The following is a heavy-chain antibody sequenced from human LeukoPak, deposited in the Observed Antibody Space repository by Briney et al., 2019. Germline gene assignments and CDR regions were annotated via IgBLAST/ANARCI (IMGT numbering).Heavy chain of an antibody. CDR2: INPSGGST. V-gene: IGHV1-46*01. CDR1: GYTFTSYY. D-gene: IGHD3-10*02. Sequence: GASVKVSCKASGYTFTSYYMHWVRQAPGQGLEWMGIINPSGGSTSYAQKLQGRVTMTRDTSTSTVYMELSSLRSEDTAVYYCARDLAVLFGELMSGGGDYYGMDVWGQGTTVTVSS. CDR3: ARDLAVLFGELMSGGGDYYGMDV. J-gene: IGHJ6*02.